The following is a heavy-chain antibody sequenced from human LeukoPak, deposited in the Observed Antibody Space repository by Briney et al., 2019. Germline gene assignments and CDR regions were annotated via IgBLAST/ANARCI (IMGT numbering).Heavy chain of an antibody. J-gene: IGHJ4*02. V-gene: IGHV4-38-2*01. CDR2: IYHSGST. CDR1: GYSISSGYY. CDR3: ARRFCGGGSCYIDY. Sequence: PSETLSLTCAVSGYSISSGYYWGWIRQSPGKGLEWVGNIYHSGSTYYNPSLQSRVTISVDTSKNQFSLKLSSVTAADTAVYYCARRFCGGGSCYIDYWGQGTLVTVSS. D-gene: IGHD2-15*01.